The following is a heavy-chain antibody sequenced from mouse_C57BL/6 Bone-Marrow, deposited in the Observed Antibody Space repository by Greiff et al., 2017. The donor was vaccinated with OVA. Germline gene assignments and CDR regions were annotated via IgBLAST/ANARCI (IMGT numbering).Heavy chain of an antibody. V-gene: IGHV3-6*01. D-gene: IGHD2-3*01. CDR2: ISYDGSN. J-gene: IGHJ2*01. Sequence: EVKLQESGPGLVKPSQSLSLTCSVTGYSITSGYYWNWIRQFPGNKLEWMGYISYDGSNNYNPSLKNRISITRDTSKNQFFLKLNSVTTEDTATYYCAREGLLAIYDGYYFDYWGQGTTLTVSS. CDR1: GYSITSGYY. CDR3: AREGLLAIYDGYYFDY.